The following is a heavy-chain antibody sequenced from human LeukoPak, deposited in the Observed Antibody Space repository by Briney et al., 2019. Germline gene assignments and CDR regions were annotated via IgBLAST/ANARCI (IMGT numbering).Heavy chain of an antibody. D-gene: IGHD3-10*01. CDR3: ARGTGVRGASLYYYYGMDV. Sequence: SETLSLTCAVSGGSISSGGYSWSWIRQPPGKGLEWIGYIYHSGSTYYNPSLKSRVTISVDRSKNQFSLKLSSVTAADTAVYYCARGTGVRGASLYYYYGMDVWGQGTTVTVSS. CDR2: IYHSGST. J-gene: IGHJ6*02. CDR1: GGSISSGGYS. V-gene: IGHV4-30-2*01.